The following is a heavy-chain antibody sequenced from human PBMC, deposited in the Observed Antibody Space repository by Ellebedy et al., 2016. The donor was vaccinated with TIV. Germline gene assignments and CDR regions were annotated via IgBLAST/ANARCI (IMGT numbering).Heavy chain of an antibody. CDR1: GYTFTTYG. D-gene: IGHD2-2*01. CDR3: ARGGQGSCSSNRCSALIDS. CDR2: ISAYNGNT. V-gene: IGHV1-18*04. Sequence: ASVKVSCKASGYTFTTYGISWVRQAPGQGLEWMGWISAYNGNTIYAQKLQGRVSMTTDTSTSTAYMEVRSLRSDDTAVYYCARGGQGSCSSNRCSALIDSWGQGTLVTVSS. J-gene: IGHJ4*02.